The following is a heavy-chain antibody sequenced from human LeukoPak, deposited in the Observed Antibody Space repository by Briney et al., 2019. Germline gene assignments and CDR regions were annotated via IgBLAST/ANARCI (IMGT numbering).Heavy chain of an antibody. J-gene: IGHJ5*02. CDR2: ISAYNGNT. V-gene: IGHV1-18*01. D-gene: IGHD6-13*01. Sequence: ASVKVSCKASGYTFTSYGISWVRQAPGRGLEWMGWISAYNGNTNYAQKLQGRVTMTTDTSTSTAYMELRSLRSDDTAVYYCARGFVGSSWSIGNNWFDPWGQGTLVTVSS. CDR3: ARGFVGSSWSIGNNWFDP. CDR1: GYTFTSYG.